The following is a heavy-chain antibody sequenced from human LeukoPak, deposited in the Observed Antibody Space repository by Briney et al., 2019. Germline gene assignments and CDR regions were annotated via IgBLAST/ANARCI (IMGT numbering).Heavy chain of an antibody. Sequence: ASVKVSCKASGYTFTGYYMHWVRQAPGQGHEWMGWINPNSGGTNYAQKFQGRVTMTRDTSTSTAYMELSRLRSDDTAVYYCRTDRYGDYGDYIDYWGQGTLVTVSS. J-gene: IGHJ4*02. CDR1: GYTFTGYY. CDR3: RTDRYGDYGDYIDY. CDR2: INPNSGGT. V-gene: IGHV1-2*02. D-gene: IGHD4-17*01.